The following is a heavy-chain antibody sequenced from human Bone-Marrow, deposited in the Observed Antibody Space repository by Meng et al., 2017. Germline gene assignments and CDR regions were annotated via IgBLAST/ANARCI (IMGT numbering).Heavy chain of an antibody. J-gene: IGHJ6*02. CDR3: ARDIGYSSSSPTVYYGMDV. V-gene: IGHV4-4*07. Sequence: SETLSLTCTVSGGSISSYYWSWIRQPAGKGLEWIGRIYTSGSTNYNPPLKSRVTMSVDTSKNQFSLKLSSVTAAATAVYYCARDIGYSSSSPTVYYGMDVWGQGTTVTVSS. CDR1: GGSISSYY. CDR2: IYTSGST. D-gene: IGHD6-13*01.